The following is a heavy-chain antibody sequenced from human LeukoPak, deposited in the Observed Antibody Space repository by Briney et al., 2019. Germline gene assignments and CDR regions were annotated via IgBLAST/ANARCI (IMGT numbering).Heavy chain of an antibody. CDR1: GFTFTTFA. CDR2: ISGSGDST. Sequence: PGGSLRLSCAASGFTFTTFAMTWVRQAPGKGLEWVSAISGSGDSTYYADSVKGRFTISRDNSKNTLYLQMNSLTAEGTAVYYCAKDRGYWGQGTLVTVSS. J-gene: IGHJ4*02. V-gene: IGHV3-23*01. CDR3: AKDRGY.